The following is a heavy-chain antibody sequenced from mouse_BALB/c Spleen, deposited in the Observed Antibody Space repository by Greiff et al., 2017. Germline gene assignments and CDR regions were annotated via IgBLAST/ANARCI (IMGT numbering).Heavy chain of an antibody. Sequence: EVKLEESGPGLVKPSQTVSLTCTVTGISITTGNYRWSWIRQFPGNKLEWIGYIYYSGTITYNPSLTSRTTITRDTSKNQFFLEMNSLTAEDTATYYCARDGYGSSPFADWGQGTLVTVSA. CDR3: ARDGYGSSPFAD. J-gene: IGHJ3*01. CDR1: GISITTGNYR. CDR2: IYYSGTI. V-gene: IGHV3-5*02. D-gene: IGHD1-1*01.